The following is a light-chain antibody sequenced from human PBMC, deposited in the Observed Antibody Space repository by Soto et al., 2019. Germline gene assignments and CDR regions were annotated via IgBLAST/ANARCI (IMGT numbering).Light chain of an antibody. V-gene: IGKV1-5*03. CDR3: QQYNSYSGT. Sequence: DIQMTQSPSSLSASVGDRVTITCRASQSISSYLHWYQQKPGKAPKLLIYKASSLESGVPSRFSGSGSGTEFTLTISSLQPDDFATYYCQQYNSYSGTFGQGTKVDIK. CDR2: KAS. CDR1: QSISSY. J-gene: IGKJ1*01.